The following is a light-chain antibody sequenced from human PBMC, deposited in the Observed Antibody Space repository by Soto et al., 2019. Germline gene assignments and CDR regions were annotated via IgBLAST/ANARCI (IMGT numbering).Light chain of an antibody. J-gene: IGLJ1*01. V-gene: IGLV2-11*01. Sequence: QSVLTQPRSVSGSPGQSVTISCTGTRSDVGGYNYVSWYQQHPGKAPKFIIYDDSKRPSGVPDRFSGSKSGNTASLTISGLQAEDEADYYCCSYAGSYIFYVFGSGTKVTVL. CDR3: CSYAGSYIFYV. CDR2: DDS. CDR1: RSDVGGYNY.